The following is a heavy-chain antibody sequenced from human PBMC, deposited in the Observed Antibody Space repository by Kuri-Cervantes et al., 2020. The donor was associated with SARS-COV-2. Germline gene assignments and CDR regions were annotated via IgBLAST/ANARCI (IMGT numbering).Heavy chain of an antibody. CDR2: ISHSGSA. CDR1: GGSPSSYS. CDR3: ARVSSSGWYRFDP. J-gene: IGHJ5*02. V-gene: IGHV4-34*01. D-gene: IGHD6-19*01. Sequence: SETLSLTCAVHGGSPSSYSWSWIRQPPGKGLEWIGEISHSGSANYNPSLKSRVTISVDTSKNQFSLKLSSVTAADTAVYYCARVSSSGWYRFDPWGQGTLVTVSS.